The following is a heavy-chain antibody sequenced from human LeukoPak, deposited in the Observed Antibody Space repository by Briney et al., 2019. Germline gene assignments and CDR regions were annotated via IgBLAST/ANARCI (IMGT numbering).Heavy chain of an antibody. V-gene: IGHV1-3*04. Sequence: ASVNVSCKASGYTFTDYAMHWVRQAPGQRLEWMGWINTGNGNTRYSEKFQGRVTITMDTSASTACMELSSLRSEDTAVYYCARDRVVGLAPFDPWGQGTLVTVSS. J-gene: IGHJ5*02. D-gene: IGHD2-15*01. CDR2: INTGNGNT. CDR3: ARDRVVGLAPFDP. CDR1: GYTFTDYA.